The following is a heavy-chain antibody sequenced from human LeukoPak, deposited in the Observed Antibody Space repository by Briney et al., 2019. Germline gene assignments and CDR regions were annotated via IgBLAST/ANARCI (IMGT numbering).Heavy chain of an antibody. V-gene: IGHV3-73*01. CDR2: IRSKANNYAT. Sequence: GGSLRLSCAGAGFAFSDVAVHWVRQASGKGLEWLGRIRSKANNYATTYAVSVKGRFTVSRDDSKNTTYLQMNSLKSDDTAVYYCTRRDNFDIWGQGTLVTVSS. CDR1: GFAFSDVA. D-gene: IGHD1-1*01. CDR3: TRRDNFDI. J-gene: IGHJ4*02.